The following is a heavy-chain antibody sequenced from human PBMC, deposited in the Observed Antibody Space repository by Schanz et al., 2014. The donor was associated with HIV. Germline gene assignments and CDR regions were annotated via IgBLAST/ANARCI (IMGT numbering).Heavy chain of an antibody. CDR3: ARGSGPYYYYYGMDV. D-gene: IGHD3-10*01. CDR2: ISNDGSNK. V-gene: IGHV3-30-3*01. Sequence: QVQLVESGGGVVQPGRSLRLSCVASGFTFNSYAMHWVRQAPGKGLEWVTVISNDGSNKYYTDSVKGRFTISRDNSKNTLYLQMNSLRAEDTAVYYCARGSGPYYYYYGMDVWGQGTTVTVSS. J-gene: IGHJ6*02. CDR1: GFTFNSYA.